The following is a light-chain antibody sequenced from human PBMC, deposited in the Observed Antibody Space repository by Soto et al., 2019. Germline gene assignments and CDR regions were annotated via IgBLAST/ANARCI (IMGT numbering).Light chain of an antibody. CDR1: SSNIGSNA. Sequence: QSVLTQPPSASGTPGQKVTISCTGGSSNIGSNAGNWYQQFPGTAPKLLIYSNNQRPSRVPVRFSGSKSGTSASLAISGLQSEDEAESYCASWDASLSGLVFGTGTKFTDL. CDR3: ASWDASLSGLV. CDR2: SNN. V-gene: IGLV1-44*01. J-gene: IGLJ1*01.